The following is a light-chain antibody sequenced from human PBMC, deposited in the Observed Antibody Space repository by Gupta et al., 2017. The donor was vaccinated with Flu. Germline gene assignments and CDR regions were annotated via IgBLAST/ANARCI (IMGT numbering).Light chain of an antibody. J-gene: IGKJ2*01. Sequence: IRMIQSPSLLSASTGDRVTISCRMSHSISSYLAWYQQKPGKAPELLIYAASTLQSGVPSRFSGSGSGTDFTLTISGLQSEDFATYYCQQYYSFPYTFGQGTKLEIK. CDR1: HSISSY. V-gene: IGKV1D-8*01. CDR2: AAS. CDR3: QQYYSFPYT.